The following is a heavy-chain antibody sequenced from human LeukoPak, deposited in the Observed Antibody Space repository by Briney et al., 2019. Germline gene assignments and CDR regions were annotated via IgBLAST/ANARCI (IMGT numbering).Heavy chain of an antibody. V-gene: IGHV3-21*04. CDR2: ISSSSSYI. J-gene: IGHJ4*02. CDR1: GFTFSSYS. D-gene: IGHD6-19*01. CDR3: AKDAAYTSGWYFDY. Sequence: GGSLRLSCAASGFTFSSYSMNWVRQAPGKGLEWVSSISSSSSYIYYADSVKGRFTISRDNAKNSLYLQMNSLRAEDTALYYCAKDAAYTSGWYFDYWGQGTLVTVSS.